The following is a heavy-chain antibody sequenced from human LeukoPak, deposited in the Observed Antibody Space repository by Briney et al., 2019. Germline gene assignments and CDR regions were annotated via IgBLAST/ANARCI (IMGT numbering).Heavy chain of an antibody. Sequence: GGSLRLSCVAYGFTFSNLAMGWVRQAPGKGLEWVSVISDSGGTTYYADSVKGRFTISRDNSRNTLYLQMNSLRVEDTAVYYCAKVPLRGYSGYDVDYWGQGTLVTVSS. CDR1: GFTFSNLA. V-gene: IGHV3-23*01. D-gene: IGHD5-12*01. CDR3: AKVPLRGYSGYDVDY. J-gene: IGHJ4*02. CDR2: ISDSGGTT.